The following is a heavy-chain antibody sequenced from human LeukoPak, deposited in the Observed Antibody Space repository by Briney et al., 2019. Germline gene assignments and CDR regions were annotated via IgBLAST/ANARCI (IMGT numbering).Heavy chain of an antibody. J-gene: IGHJ2*01. CDR2: INIGGGT. CDR1: GFTFDDYG. CDR3: ARDRGDNWYFDL. V-gene: IGHV3-66*02. D-gene: IGHD2-21*02. Sequence: PGGSLRLSCAASGFTFDDYGMSWVRQAPGKGLEWVSVINIGGGTYYADSVKGRFTISRDNSKNTLYLQMNSLRAEDTAVYYCARDRGDNWYFDLWGRGTLVSVSS.